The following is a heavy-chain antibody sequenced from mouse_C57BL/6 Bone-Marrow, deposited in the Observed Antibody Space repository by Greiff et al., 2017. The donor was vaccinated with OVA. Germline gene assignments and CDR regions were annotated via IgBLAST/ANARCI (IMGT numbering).Heavy chain of an antibody. CDR2: IYPGDGDT. Sequence: VHLVESGAELVKPGASVKISCKASGYAFSSYWMNWVKQRPGKGLEWIGQIYPGDGDTNYNGKFKGKATLTADKSSSTAYMQLSSLTSEDSAVYFCARSALYYYGSSHWYFDVWGTGTTVTVSS. V-gene: IGHV1-80*01. CDR3: ARSALYYYGSSHWYFDV. J-gene: IGHJ1*03. D-gene: IGHD1-1*01. CDR1: GYAFSSYW.